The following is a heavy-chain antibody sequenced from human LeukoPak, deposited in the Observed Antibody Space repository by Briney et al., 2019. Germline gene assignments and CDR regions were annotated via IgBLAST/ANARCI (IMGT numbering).Heavy chain of an antibody. CDR2: IYYSGST. CDR3: ARKVSTVLGDWFDP. D-gene: IGHD5/OR15-5a*01. V-gene: IGHV4-59*01. J-gene: IGHJ5*02. Sequence: SETLSLTCTVSGGSISSYYWSWIRQPPGKGLEWIGYIYYSGSTNYNPSLKSRVTISVDTSKNQFSLKLSSVTAADTAVYYCARKVSTVLGDWFDPWGQGTLVTVSS. CDR1: GGSISSYY.